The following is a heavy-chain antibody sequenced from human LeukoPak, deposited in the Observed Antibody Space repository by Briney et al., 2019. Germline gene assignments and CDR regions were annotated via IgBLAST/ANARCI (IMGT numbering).Heavy chain of an antibody. Sequence: GGSLRLSCVASGFTFSAYWMTWVRQAPGKGLDWVANIRLDGSEDYYVDSVRGRFTISRDNAKNSLYLQMNSLRAEDTAVYYCARRARYCTSTSCDPIGACDIWGQGTMVTVSS. D-gene: IGHD2-2*01. CDR2: IRLDGSED. J-gene: IGHJ3*02. CDR1: GFTFSAYW. V-gene: IGHV3-7*02. CDR3: ARRARYCTSTSCDPIGACDI.